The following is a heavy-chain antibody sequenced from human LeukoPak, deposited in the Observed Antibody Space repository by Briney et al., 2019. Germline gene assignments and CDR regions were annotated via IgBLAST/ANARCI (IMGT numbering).Heavy chain of an antibody. CDR3: ARVYFDWLLNYYYYYMDV. CDR1: GFTFSDYY. CDR2: ISSSGSTI. J-gene: IGHJ6*03. V-gene: IGHV3-11*04. Sequence: PGGSLRLSCAASGFTFSDYYMSWIRQAPGKGLEWVSYISSSGSTIYYADSVKGRFTISRDNAKNSLYLQMNSLRAEDTAVYYCARVYFDWLLNYYYYYMDVWGKGTTVTVSS. D-gene: IGHD3-9*01.